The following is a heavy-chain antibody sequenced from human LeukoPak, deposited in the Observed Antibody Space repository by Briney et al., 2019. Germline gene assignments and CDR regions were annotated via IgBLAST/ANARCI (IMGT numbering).Heavy chain of an antibody. J-gene: IGHJ6*03. CDR1: GASISSSY. CDR2: IYYTGST. CDR3: ARLGIYPIQGDNYNYHYMDV. V-gene: IGHV4-59*08. Sequence: SETLSLTCTVSGASISSSYWSWIRQPPGKGLEWIGYIYYTGSTNYNPSLKSRVTISVDMSKNQFSLQLSSVTAADTAAYYCARLGIYPIQGDNYNYHYMDVWAKGTTVTVSS. D-gene: IGHD3-10*01.